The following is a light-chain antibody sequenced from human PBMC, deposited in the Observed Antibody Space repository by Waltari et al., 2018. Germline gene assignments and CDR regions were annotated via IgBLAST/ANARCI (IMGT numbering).Light chain of an antibody. CDR2: AAS. V-gene: IGKV1-6*01. J-gene: IGKJ1*01. CDR3: LHDFGYPRT. CDR1: QDIRND. Sequence: SASVGDRVTLTCRASQDIRNDLGWYQQQPGKAPKVLIYAASILHTGVPSRFSGSGSGTDFTLTISNLQPEDFATYFCLHDFGYPRTFGQGTKVEVK.